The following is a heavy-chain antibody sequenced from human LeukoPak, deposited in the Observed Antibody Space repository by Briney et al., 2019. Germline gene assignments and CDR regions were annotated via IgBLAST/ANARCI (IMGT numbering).Heavy chain of an antibody. CDR3: ARRYFDY. J-gene: IGHJ4*02. V-gene: IGHV3-7*03. CDR1: GFTFSNYW. Sequence: GGSLRLSCVASGFTFSNYWMQWARQAPGKGLEWVANKKQDGGGKYYVDSVKGRFTISRDNAKDSLYLQMNSLRAEDTAVYYCARRYFDYWGQGTLVTVSS. CDR2: KKQDGGGK.